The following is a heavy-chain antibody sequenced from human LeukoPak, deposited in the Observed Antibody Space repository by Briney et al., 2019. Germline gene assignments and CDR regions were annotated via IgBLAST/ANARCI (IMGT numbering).Heavy chain of an antibody. Sequence: SETLSLTCTVSGGSISSGGYYWTWIRQHPGKGLEWTGYIYYSGNTYYNPSLKSRVTISVDTSKNQFSLNLTSVTAADTAVYYCARYCSSTNCRWFDPWGQGTLVTVSS. CDR2: IYYSGNT. V-gene: IGHV4-31*03. D-gene: IGHD2-2*01. CDR3: ARYCSSTNCRWFDP. J-gene: IGHJ5*02. CDR1: GGSISSGGYY.